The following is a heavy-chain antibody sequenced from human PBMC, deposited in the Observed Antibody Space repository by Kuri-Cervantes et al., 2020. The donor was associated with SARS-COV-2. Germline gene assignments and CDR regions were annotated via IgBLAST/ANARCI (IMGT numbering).Heavy chain of an antibody. CDR2: IWYDGSNK. Sequence: GESLKISCAASGFTFSSYGMHWVRQAPGKGLEWVAVIWYDGSNKYYADSVKGRFTISRDNSKNTLYLQMNSLRAEETAVYYCARGNPYGMDVWGQGTTVTVSS. CDR3: ARGNPYGMDV. V-gene: IGHV3-33*01. J-gene: IGHJ6*02. CDR1: GFTFSSYG. D-gene: IGHD1-14*01.